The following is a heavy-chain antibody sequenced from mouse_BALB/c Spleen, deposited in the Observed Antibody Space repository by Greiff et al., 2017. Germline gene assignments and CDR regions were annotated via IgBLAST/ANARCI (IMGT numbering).Heavy chain of an antibody. D-gene: IGHD6-2*01. V-gene: IGHV1-4*02. CDR2: INPSSGYT. CDR3: ARPRLLSYAMDY. Sequence: VQLKQSAAELARPGASVKMSCKASGYTFTSYTMHWVKQRPGQGLEWIGYINPSSGYTEYNQKFKDKTTLTADKSSSTAYMQLSSLTSEDSAVYYCARPRLLSYAMDYWGQGTSVTVSS. J-gene: IGHJ4*01. CDR1: GYTFTSYT.